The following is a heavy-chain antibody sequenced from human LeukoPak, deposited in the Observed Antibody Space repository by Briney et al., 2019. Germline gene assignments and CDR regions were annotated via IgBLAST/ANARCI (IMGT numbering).Heavy chain of an antibody. D-gene: IGHD3-3*01. CDR1: GGTFSSYA. CDR3: ARVVTIFGVVIMRYFDY. Sequence: SVKVSCKASGGTFSSYAISWVRQAPGQGLEWMGGIIPIFGTANYARKFQGRVTMTTDTSTSTAYMELRSLRSDDTAVYYCARVVTIFGVVIMRYFDYWGQGTLVTVSS. CDR2: IIPIFGTA. J-gene: IGHJ4*02. V-gene: IGHV1-69*05.